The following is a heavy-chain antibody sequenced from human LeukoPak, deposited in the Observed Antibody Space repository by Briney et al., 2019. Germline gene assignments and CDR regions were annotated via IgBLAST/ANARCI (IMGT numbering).Heavy chain of an antibody. J-gene: IGHJ4*02. CDR3: ATTRRGLRDFDY. CDR1: GFTFSSYG. D-gene: IGHD4-17*01. V-gene: IGHV3-30*02. Sequence: GGSLRLSCAASGFTFSSYGMHWVRQAPDKGLEWVAFTRYDGSDKYYVDSVKGRFTISRDNSKNTLYLQMNSLRAEDTAVYYCATTRRGLRDFDYWGQGTLVTVSS. CDR2: TRYDGSDK.